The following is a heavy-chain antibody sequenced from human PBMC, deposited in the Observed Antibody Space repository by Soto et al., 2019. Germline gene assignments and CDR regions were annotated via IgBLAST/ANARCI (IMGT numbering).Heavy chain of an antibody. D-gene: IGHD3-16*01. J-gene: IGHJ4*02. V-gene: IGHV4-30-4*01. CDR3: ARGGGMAARRFDY. Sequence: QVQLQESGPGLVKPSQTLSLTCTVSVGSISGGDYYWSWIRQSPEKGLEWIGNIYYSGITNYSPSLKSRLTMSVDTSKNQFSLRLNSVTAADTAVYYCARGGGMAARRFDYWGQGTLVTVSS. CDR1: VGSISGGDYY. CDR2: IYYSGIT.